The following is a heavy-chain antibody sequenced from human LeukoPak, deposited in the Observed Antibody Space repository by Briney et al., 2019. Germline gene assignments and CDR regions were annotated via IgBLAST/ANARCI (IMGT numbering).Heavy chain of an antibody. J-gene: IGHJ4*02. CDR1: GGSISSGGYY. Sequence: PSQTLSLTCTVSGGSISSGGYYWSWIRQHPGKGLEWIGYIYYSGSTYYNPSLKSRVTISVDTSKNQFSLKLSSVTAADTAVYYCAASVRRITMVRGVYDYWGQGTLVTVSS. CDR3: AASVRRITMVRGVYDY. D-gene: IGHD3-10*01. V-gene: IGHV4-31*03. CDR2: IYYSGST.